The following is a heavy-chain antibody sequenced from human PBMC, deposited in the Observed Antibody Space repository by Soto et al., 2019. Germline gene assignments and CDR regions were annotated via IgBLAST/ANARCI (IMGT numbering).Heavy chain of an antibody. D-gene: IGHD1-1*01. Sequence: QVHLVQSGAEVKKPGASVKVSCKGSGYTFTSYGITWVRQAPGQGLEWMGWISAHNGNTDNAQKLQGRVTVTRDTSTSTAYMELRRLRSDDTAVYYCARGRYGDYWGQGALVTVSS. CDR3: ARGRYGDY. V-gene: IGHV1-18*01. CDR1: GYTFTSYG. J-gene: IGHJ4*02. CDR2: ISAHNGNT.